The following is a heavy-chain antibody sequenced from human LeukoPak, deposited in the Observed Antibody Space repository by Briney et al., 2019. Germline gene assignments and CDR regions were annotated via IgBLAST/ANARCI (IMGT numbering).Heavy chain of an antibody. CDR3: AKDLGDSSGYYYDAFDI. CDR2: ISYDGSNK. CDR1: GFTFSSYG. J-gene: IGHJ3*02. Sequence: GRSLRLSCAASGFTFSSYGMHWVRQAPGKGLEWVAVISYDGSNKYYADSVKGRFTISRDNSKNTLYLQMNSLRAEDTAGYYCAKDLGDSSGYYYDAFDIWGQGTMVTVSS. D-gene: IGHD3-22*01. V-gene: IGHV3-30*18.